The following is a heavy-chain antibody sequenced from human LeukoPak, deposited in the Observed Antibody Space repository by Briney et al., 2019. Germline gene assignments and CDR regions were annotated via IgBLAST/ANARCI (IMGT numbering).Heavy chain of an antibody. CDR3: ASPVSCYCSSTSCYKRPYAFDI. D-gene: IGHD2-2*02. V-gene: IGHV4-39*01. CDR2: FYYSGST. Sequence: SETLSLTCTVSGGSISSSSYYWGWIRQPPGRGLEGIVRFYYSGSTYYNPSLKSRVTISVDTSKNQFSLKLSSVTAADTAVYYCASPVSCYCSSTSCYKRPYAFDIWGQGTMVTVSS. CDR1: GGSISSSSYY. J-gene: IGHJ3*02.